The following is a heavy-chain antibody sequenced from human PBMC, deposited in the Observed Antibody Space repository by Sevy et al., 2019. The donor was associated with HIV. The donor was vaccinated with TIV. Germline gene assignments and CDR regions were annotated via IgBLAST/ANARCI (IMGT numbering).Heavy chain of an antibody. V-gene: IGHV1-69*13. CDR2: IIPIFGTA. CDR3: ARAYDSRSPDAFDI. CDR1: GDTFSSYA. Sequence: ASVKVSCKASGDTFSSYAISWVRQAPGQVLEWMGGIIPIFGTANYAQKFQGRVTITADESTSTAYMELSSLRSEDTAVYYCARAYDSRSPDAFDIWGQGTMVTVSS. D-gene: IGHD3-3*01. J-gene: IGHJ3*02.